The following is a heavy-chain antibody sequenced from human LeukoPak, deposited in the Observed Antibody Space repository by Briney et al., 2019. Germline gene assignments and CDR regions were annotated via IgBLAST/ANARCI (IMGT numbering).Heavy chain of an antibody. Sequence: GGSLRLSCAASGFTFSIYSMSWVRQAPGKGLEWVSSISGDSNYIYYADSVKGRFTISRDNAQNSMYLQMNSLRVEDTAVYYCTSWGDTTAEYFQRWGQGTLVTVSS. CDR2: ISGDSNYI. CDR1: GFTFSIYS. V-gene: IGHV3-21*01. D-gene: IGHD2-21*02. J-gene: IGHJ1*01. CDR3: TSWGDTTAEYFQR.